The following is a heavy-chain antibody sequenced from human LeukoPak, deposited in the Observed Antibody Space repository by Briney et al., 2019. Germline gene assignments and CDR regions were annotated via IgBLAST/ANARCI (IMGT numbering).Heavy chain of an antibody. V-gene: IGHV1-24*01. CDR2: LDPEGGGL. CDR1: GNSLIYLS. CDR3: ARGKRGGSGYYVFDY. J-gene: IGHJ4*02. Sequence: ASVKVSCKVSGNSLIYLSMHWVRQAPGKGLEWLGGLDPEGGGLIYAQNFQGRVIMTEDTSTDTAYMELSSLRSEDTAVYYCARGKRGGSGYYVFDYWGQGTLVTVSS. D-gene: IGHD3-3*01.